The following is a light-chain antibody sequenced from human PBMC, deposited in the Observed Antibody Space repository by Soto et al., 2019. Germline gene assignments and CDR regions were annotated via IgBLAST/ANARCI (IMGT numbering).Light chain of an antibody. CDR2: EVS. V-gene: IGLV2-8*01. CDR1: SSDIGAYNY. CDR3: NSYAGSNNLV. J-gene: IGLJ2*01. Sequence: QSVLTQPPSTSGSPGQSVSISCTGTSSDIGAYNYVSWYQEHPGKAPKLIIYEVSKRPSGVPDRFSGSKSGNTASLTVSGLQAEDEGNYYCNSYAGSNNLVFGGGTKVTVL.